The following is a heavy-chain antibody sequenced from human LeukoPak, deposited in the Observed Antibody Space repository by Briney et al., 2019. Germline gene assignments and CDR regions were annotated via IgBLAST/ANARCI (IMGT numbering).Heavy chain of an antibody. V-gene: IGHV4-59*01. CDR2: IQNSGST. J-gene: IGHJ4*02. CDR1: GGSISNYY. D-gene: IGHD5-18*01. Sequence: PSETLSLTCTLSGGSISNYYWSRIRQPPGKGLEWIGYIQNSGSTYYNPSLKSRVTMSVDTSNNHFSLRLSSVTAADTAVYYCARGFYNYGYYFDYRGQGTLVTVSS. CDR3: ARGFYNYGYYFDY.